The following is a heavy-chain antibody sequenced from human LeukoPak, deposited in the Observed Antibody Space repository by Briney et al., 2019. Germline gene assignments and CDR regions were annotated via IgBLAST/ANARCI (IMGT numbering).Heavy chain of an antibody. CDR3: ARSPHRLRDGYNSCWFDP. CDR1: GYTFTSYD. Sequence: GASVKVSCKASGYTFTSYDINWVRQATGQGLEWMGWMNPNSGNTGYAQKFQGRVTMTRNTSISTAYMELSSLRSEDTAVYYCARSPHRLRDGYNSCWFDPWGQGTLVTVSS. CDR2: MNPNSGNT. V-gene: IGHV1-8*01. D-gene: IGHD5-24*01. J-gene: IGHJ5*02.